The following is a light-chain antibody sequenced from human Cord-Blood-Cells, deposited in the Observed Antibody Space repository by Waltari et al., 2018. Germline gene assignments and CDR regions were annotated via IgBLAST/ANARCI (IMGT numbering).Light chain of an antibody. J-gene: IGLJ2*01. V-gene: IGLV4-60*03. Sequence: QPVLTQSSSASASLGSSVKLTCTLSSGHSSYIIAWHQQQPGKAPRYLVKLEGSGSYNKGSGVPYRFSGSSSGADCYLTISNLQSEDEADYYCETWDSNTVVFGGGTKLTVL. CDR1: SGHSSYI. CDR2: LEGSGSY. CDR3: ETWDSNTVV.